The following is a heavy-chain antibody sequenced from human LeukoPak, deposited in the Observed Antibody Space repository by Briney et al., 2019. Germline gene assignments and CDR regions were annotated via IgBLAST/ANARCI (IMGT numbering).Heavy chain of an antibody. J-gene: IGHJ4*02. CDR2: ISWNSGSI. CDR1: GFTFDDYA. D-gene: IGHD3-16*01. Sequence: GRSLRLSCAASGFTFDDYAMHWVRQAPRKGLEWVSGISWNSGSIGHADSVKGRFTISRDNAKNSLYLQMNSLRAEDTALYYCAKDSREGYDYVWGSFDYWGQGTLVTVSS. V-gene: IGHV3-9*01. CDR3: AKDSREGYDYVWGSFDY.